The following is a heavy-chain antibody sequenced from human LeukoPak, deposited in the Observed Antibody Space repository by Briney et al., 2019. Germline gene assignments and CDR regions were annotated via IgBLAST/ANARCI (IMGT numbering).Heavy chain of an antibody. V-gene: IGHV4-31*03. D-gene: IGHD4-11*01. CDR3: ARERETSPSWFDP. CDR2: IYYSGST. J-gene: IGHJ5*02. CDR1: GGSISSGGYY. Sequence: MASQTLSLTCTISGGSISSGGYYWSWIRQHPGKGLEWIGYIYYSGSTYYNPSLKSRVTISVDTSKNQFSLKLSSVTAADTAVYYCARERETSPSWFDPWGQGTLVTVSS.